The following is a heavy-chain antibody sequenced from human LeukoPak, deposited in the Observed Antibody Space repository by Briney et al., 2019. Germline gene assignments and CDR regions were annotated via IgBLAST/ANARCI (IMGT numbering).Heavy chain of an antibody. V-gene: IGHV1-69*06. CDR1: GYTFTGYY. J-gene: IGHJ4*02. Sequence: ASVKVSCKASGYTFTGYYMHWVRQAPGQGLEWMGGIIPIFGTANYAQKFQGRVTITADKSTSTVYMELSNLRSEDTAVYYCARDHVTNSERKEGDPAGLGYWGQGTLVTVSS. D-gene: IGHD2-8*01. CDR2: IIPIFGTA. CDR3: ARDHVTNSERKEGDPAGLGY.